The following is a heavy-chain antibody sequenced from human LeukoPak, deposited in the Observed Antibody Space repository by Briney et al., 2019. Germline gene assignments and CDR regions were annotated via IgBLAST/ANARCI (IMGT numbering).Heavy chain of an antibody. J-gene: IGHJ3*02. D-gene: IGHD2-2*01. Sequence: ASVTVSCTASGYTFTNYDINWVRQATGQGLEWMGWMNPNSANTGYSQKFQGRVTFTRDTSISTAYMELSTLRSEDTAVYFCARATVVAGYCTTTRCYDIWGQGTMVTVSS. CDR3: ARATVVAGYCTTTRCYDI. CDR1: GYTFTNYD. CDR2: MNPNSANT. V-gene: IGHV1-8*03.